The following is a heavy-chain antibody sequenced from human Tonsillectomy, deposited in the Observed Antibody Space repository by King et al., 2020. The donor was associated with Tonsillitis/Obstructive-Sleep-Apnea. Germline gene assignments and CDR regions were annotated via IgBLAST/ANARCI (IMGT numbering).Heavy chain of an antibody. CDR3: ARERGIAEAGEDAFDI. Sequence: VQLQESGPGLVKPSETLSLTCTVSGGSISSYYWSWIRQPPGKGLEWIGYIFYSGTTNYNPSLKSRVTISVDTSKNQFSLKLSSVTAADTAVYYCARERGIAEAGEDAFDIWGQGTMVTVSS. CDR1: GGSISSYY. D-gene: IGHD6-19*01. CDR2: IFYSGTT. V-gene: IGHV4-59*01. J-gene: IGHJ3*02.